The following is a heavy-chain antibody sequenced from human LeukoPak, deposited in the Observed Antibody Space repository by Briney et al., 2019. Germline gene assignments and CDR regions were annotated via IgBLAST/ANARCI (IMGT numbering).Heavy chain of an antibody. CDR1: GGSISSYY. Sequence: SETLSLTCTVSGGSISSYYWSWIRQPPGKGLEWNGYIYYSGSTNYNPSLKSRVTISVDTSKNQFSLKLSSVTAADTAVYYCARVSPDNYYDSSGYYYGFDYWGQGTLVTVSS. V-gene: IGHV4-59*01. CDR3: ARVSPDNYYDSSGYYYGFDY. J-gene: IGHJ4*02. D-gene: IGHD3-22*01. CDR2: IYYSGST.